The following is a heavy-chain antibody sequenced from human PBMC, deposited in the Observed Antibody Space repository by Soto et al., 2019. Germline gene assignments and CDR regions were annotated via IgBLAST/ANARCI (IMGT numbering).Heavy chain of an antibody. CDR1: GFTFSSYG. D-gene: IGHD6-13*01. CDR3: AKDRSSSWSPIYYYYGMDV. V-gene: IGHV3-30*18. Sequence: QVQLVESGGGVVQPGRSLRLSCAASGFTFSSYGMHWVRQAPGKGLEWVAVISYDGSNKYYADSVKGRFTISRDNSKNTLYLQMNSLRAEDTAVYYCAKDRSSSWSPIYYYYGMDVWGQGTTVTVSS. J-gene: IGHJ6*02. CDR2: ISYDGSNK.